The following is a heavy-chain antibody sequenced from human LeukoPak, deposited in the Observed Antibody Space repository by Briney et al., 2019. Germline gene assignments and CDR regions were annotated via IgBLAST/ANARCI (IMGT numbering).Heavy chain of an antibody. Sequence: SETLSPTCTVSGGSISSYYWSWIRQPAGKGLEWIGRIYTSGSTNYNPSLKSRVTMSVDTSKNQFSLKLSSVTAADTAVYYCARHFVTSGSHLKWFDHWGQGTLVTVSS. CDR3: ARHFVTSGSHLKWFDH. CDR1: GGSISSYY. CDR2: IYTSGST. J-gene: IGHJ5*02. D-gene: IGHD1-26*01. V-gene: IGHV4-4*07.